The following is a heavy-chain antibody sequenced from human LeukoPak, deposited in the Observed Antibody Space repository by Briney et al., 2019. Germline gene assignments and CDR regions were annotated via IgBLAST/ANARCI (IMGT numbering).Heavy chain of an antibody. Sequence: GGSLRLSCAASGFTFSSYWMHWVRQAPGKGLEWVSAISGIGGSTYYADAVKGRCTISRDNPKNTLYLQMNSLRAEDTAVYYCAKCSYSSRGYYYYYYMDVWGKGTTVTVSS. D-gene: IGHD6-13*01. V-gene: IGHV3-23*01. CDR2: ISGIGGST. CDR3: AKCSYSSRGYYYYYYMDV. J-gene: IGHJ6*03. CDR1: GFTFSSYW.